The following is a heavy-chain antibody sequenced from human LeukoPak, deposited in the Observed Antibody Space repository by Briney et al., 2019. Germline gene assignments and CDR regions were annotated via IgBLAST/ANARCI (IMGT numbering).Heavy chain of an antibody. D-gene: IGHD1-26*01. V-gene: IGHV1-18*01. Sequence: GASVRVSCRASGYTFHTYDITWVRQAPGQGLEWMGWIRSQNGATNYAQKLQGRVTMTTDAPTSTVYMELRSLRSDDTAVYYCARVGRSGSPGAFDIWGQGTMVIVSA. CDR2: IRSQNGAT. CDR1: GYTFHTYD. CDR3: ARVGRSGSPGAFDI. J-gene: IGHJ3*02.